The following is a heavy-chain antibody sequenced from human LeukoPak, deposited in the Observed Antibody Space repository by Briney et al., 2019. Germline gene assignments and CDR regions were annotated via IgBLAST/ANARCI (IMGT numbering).Heavy chain of an antibody. V-gene: IGHV3-23*01. J-gene: IGHJ6*02. CDR1: GFTFSSNA. D-gene: IGHD3-22*01. Sequence: QPGASLRLSCAASGFTFSSNAMSWVRQAPGKGLEWVSGISGSGVSTYYADSVKGRFTISRDNSKNTLYLQMNSLRAEDTAVYYCAREYYDSGGYPSVYYYYGMDVWGQGTTVTVSS. CDR2: ISGSGVST. CDR3: AREYYDSGGYPSVYYYYGMDV.